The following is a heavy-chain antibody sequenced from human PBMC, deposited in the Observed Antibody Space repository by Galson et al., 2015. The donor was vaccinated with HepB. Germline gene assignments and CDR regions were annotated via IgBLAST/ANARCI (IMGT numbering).Heavy chain of an antibody. V-gene: IGHV3-23*01. Sequence: SLRLSCAASGFTFSSYAMSWVRQAPGKGLEWVSAISGSGGSTYYADSVKGRFTISRDNSKNTLYLQMNSLRAEDTAVYYCAKESVAGFVVVTAQIDYWGQGTLVTVSS. D-gene: IGHD2-21*02. CDR2: ISGSGGST. CDR1: GFTFSSYA. CDR3: AKESVAGFVVVTAQIDY. J-gene: IGHJ4*02.